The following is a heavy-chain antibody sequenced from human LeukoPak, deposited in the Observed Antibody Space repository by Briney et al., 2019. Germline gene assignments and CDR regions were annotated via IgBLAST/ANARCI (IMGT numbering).Heavy chain of an antibody. J-gene: IGHJ6*04. CDR2: IIPIFGTA. V-gene: IGHV1-69*06. Sequence: ASVKVSCKASGGTFSSYAISWVRQAPGQGLEWMGGIIPIFGTANYAQKFQGRVTITADKSTSTAYMELSSLRSDDTAVYYCAREVHSSGWYGGLDVWGKGTTVTISS. CDR1: GGTFSSYA. CDR3: AREVHSSGWYGGLDV. D-gene: IGHD6-19*01.